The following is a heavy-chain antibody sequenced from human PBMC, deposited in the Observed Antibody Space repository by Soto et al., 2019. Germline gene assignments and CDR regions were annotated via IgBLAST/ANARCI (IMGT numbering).Heavy chain of an antibody. V-gene: IGHV4-30-2*01. CDR1: GGSISSGGYS. D-gene: IGHD3-3*01. CDR2: IYHSGST. CDR3: ARGPITIFGVVIPSWWFDP. J-gene: IGHJ5*02. Sequence: PSETLSLTCAVSGGSISSGGYSWSWIRQPPGKGLEWIGYIYHSGSTYYNPSLKSRVTIPVDRSKNQFSLKMSSVTAADTAVYYCARGPITIFGVVIPSWWFDPWGQGTLVTVSS.